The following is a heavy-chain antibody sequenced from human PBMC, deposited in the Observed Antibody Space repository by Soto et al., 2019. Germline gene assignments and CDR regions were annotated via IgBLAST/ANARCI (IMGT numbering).Heavy chain of an antibody. CDR1: GFTFSSYS. V-gene: IGHV3-48*02. D-gene: IGHD2-2*01. J-gene: IGHJ4*02. CDR3: SKSGCSSTSCSLEY. Sequence: GGSLRLSCAASGFTFSSYSMNWVRQAPGKGLEWVSYISSSSSTIYYADSVKGRFTISRDNAKNSLYLQMNSLRDEDTAVYYCSKSGCSSTSCSLEYWGQGTLVTVSS. CDR2: ISSSSSTI.